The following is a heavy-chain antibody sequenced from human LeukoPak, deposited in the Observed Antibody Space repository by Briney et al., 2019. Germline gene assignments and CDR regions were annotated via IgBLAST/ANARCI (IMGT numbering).Heavy chain of an antibody. D-gene: IGHD3-10*01. J-gene: IGHJ4*02. CDR1: GYTFTGYY. CDR2: INPNSGGT. CDR3: ARGSVSGSGSYFRY. V-gene: IGHV1-2*02. Sequence: ASVKVSCKASGYTFTGYYMHWVRQAPGQGLEWMGWINPNSGGTNYAQKFQGRVTMTRDTSISTAYMELSRLRSDDTAVYYCARGSVSGSGSYFRYWGQGTLVTVSS.